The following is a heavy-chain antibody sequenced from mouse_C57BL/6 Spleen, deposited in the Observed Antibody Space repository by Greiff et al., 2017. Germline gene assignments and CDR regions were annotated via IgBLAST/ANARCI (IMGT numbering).Heavy chain of an antibody. V-gene: IGHV1-61*01. CDR1: GYTFTSYW. CDR2: IYPSDSET. D-gene: IGHD1-1*01. Sequence: QVQLQQPGAELVRPGSSVKLSCKASGYTFTSYWMDWVKQRPGQGLEWIGNIYPSDSETHYNQKFKDKATLTVDKSSSIAYMQLSSLTSEDSAVYYCARGGGSSSWFAYWGQGTLVTVSA. J-gene: IGHJ3*01. CDR3: ARGGGSSSWFAY.